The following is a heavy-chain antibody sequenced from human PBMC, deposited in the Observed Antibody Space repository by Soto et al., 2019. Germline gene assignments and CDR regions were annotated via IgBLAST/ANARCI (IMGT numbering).Heavy chain of an antibody. V-gene: IGHV3-23*01. D-gene: IGHD6-19*01. J-gene: IGHJ4*02. CDR2: ISASGGSA. Sequence: GGSLILSCAASGFTFSSYAMSWVRQAPGKGLEWVSVISASGGSADYADSVKGRFTISRDNSKNTLYLQMNSLRAEDTAVYYCAKDARSGWNFDYWGQGTLVTVSS. CDR3: AKDARSGWNFDY. CDR1: GFTFSSYA.